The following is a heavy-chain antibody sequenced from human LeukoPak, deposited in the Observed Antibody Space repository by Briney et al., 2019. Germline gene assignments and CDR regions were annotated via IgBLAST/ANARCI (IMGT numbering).Heavy chain of an antibody. CDR1: GYTFTNYY. Sequence: ASVKVSCKASGYTFTNYYMHWVRQAPGQGLEWMGIINPSGGTTSYAQKFQGRVTMTRDTSTSTVYMELSSLRSEHTAVYYCARVVVPALDAFDIWGQGTMVTVSS. D-gene: IGHD2-2*01. V-gene: IGHV1-46*01. CDR2: INPSGGTT. J-gene: IGHJ3*02. CDR3: ARVVVPALDAFDI.